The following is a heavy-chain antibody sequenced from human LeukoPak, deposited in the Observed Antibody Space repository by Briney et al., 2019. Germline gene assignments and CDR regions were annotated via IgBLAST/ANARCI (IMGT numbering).Heavy chain of an antibody. CDR2: ISAYNGNT. Sequence: ASAKVSCKASGYTFTSYGISWVRQAPGQGLEWMGWISAYNGNTNYAQKLQGRVTMTTDTSTSTAYMELRSLRSDDTAVYYCARGATRRPPYYFDYWGQGTLVTVSS. V-gene: IGHV1-18*01. J-gene: IGHJ4*02. CDR1: GYTFTSYG. D-gene: IGHD1-26*01. CDR3: ARGATRRPPYYFDY.